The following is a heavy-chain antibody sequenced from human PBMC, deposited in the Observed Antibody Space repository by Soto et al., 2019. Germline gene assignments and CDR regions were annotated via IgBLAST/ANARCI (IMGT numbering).Heavy chain of an antibody. CDR1: GGTFSSYA. V-gene: IGHV1-69*01. CDR3: ARVSRSPLYSSSPREDY. J-gene: IGHJ4*02. Sequence: QVQLVQSGAEVKKPGSSVKVSCKASGGTFSSYAISWVRQAPGQGLEWMGGIIPIFGTANYAQKFQGRVTITADESTSTAYMELSSPRSEDTAVYYCARVSRSPLYSSSPREDYWGQGTLVTVSS. D-gene: IGHD6-6*01. CDR2: IIPIFGTA.